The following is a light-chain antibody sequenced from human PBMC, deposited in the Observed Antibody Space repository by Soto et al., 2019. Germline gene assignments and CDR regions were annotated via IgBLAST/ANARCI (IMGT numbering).Light chain of an antibody. Sequence: DIQMTQSPSSLSASVGDRVTITCRASQNLSDSLNWYQHKPGQAPKLLIYAASGLQSGVPSRVSGSGSETDFTRTISSLQPEDFASYFCQRSWTFGQGTKL. CDR3: QRSWT. CDR2: AAS. V-gene: IGKV1-39*01. J-gene: IGKJ2*01. CDR1: QNLSDS.